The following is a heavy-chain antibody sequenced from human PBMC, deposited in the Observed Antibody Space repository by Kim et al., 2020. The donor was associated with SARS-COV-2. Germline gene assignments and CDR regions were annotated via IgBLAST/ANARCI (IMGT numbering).Heavy chain of an antibody. CDR1: GGSISSGGYY. Sequence: SETLSLTCTVSGGSISSGGYYWSWIRQHPGKGLEWIGYIYYSGSTYYNPSLKSRVTISVDTSKNQFSLKLSSVTAADTAVYYCARQVREFGEILSNYYGMDVWGQGTTVTVSS. D-gene: IGHD3-10*01. CDR2: IYYSGST. V-gene: IGHV4-31*03. J-gene: IGHJ6*02. CDR3: ARQVREFGEILSNYYGMDV.